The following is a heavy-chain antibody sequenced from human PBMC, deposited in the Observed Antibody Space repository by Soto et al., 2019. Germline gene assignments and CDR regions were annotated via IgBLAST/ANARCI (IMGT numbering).Heavy chain of an antibody. CDR2: IIPIFGTA. J-gene: IGHJ3*02. Sequence: SVKVSCKASGGTFSSYAISWVRQAPGQGLEWMGGIIPIFGTANYAQKFQGRVTITADESTSTAYMELSSLRSEDTAVYYCARAASPTRITMIVVSLNGAFDIWGQGTMVTVSS. CDR3: ARAASPTRITMIVVSLNGAFDI. D-gene: IGHD3-22*01. CDR1: GGTFSSYA. V-gene: IGHV1-69*13.